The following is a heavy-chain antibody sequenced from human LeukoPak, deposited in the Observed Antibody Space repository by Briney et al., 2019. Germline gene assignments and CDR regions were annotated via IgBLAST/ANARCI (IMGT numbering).Heavy chain of an antibody. CDR2: INAGNGNT. V-gene: IGHV1-3*01. CDR3: ARRGSSGYYLSY. J-gene: IGHJ4*02. Sequence: ASVKVSCKASGGTFSSYAISWVRQAPGQRLEWMGWINAGNGNTKYSQKFQGRVTITRDTSASTAYMELSSLRSEDTAVYYCARRGSSGYYLSYWGQGTLVTVSS. D-gene: IGHD3-22*01. CDR1: GGTFSSYA.